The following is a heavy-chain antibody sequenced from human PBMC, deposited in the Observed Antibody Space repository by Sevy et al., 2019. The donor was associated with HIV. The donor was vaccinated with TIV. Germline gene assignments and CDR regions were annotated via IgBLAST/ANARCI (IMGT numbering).Heavy chain of an antibody. CDR1: GFTFDDYA. Sequence: GGSLRLSCAASGFTFDDYAMHWVRQAPGKGLEWVSGISWNSGRIGYADSVKGRFTISRDNAKNSLYLQMNSLRTEDTALYYCAKAGGRANWGWFDPWGQGTLVTVSS. V-gene: IGHV3-9*01. CDR2: ISWNSGRI. J-gene: IGHJ5*02. D-gene: IGHD7-27*01. CDR3: AKAGGRANWGWFDP.